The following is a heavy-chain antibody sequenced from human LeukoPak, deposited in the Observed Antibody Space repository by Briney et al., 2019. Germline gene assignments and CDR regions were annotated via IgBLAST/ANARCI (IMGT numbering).Heavy chain of an antibody. V-gene: IGHV3-48*03. J-gene: IGHJ6*04. D-gene: IGHD2-21*01. Sequence: GGSLRLSCAASGFTFSSYEMNWVRQAPGKGLEWVSYISSSGSTIYYADSVKGRFTISRDNAKNSLYLQMNSLRAEDTAVYYCVRDNGDVVAPLMDVWGKGTTATISS. CDR2: ISSSGSTI. CDR3: VRDNGDVVAPLMDV. CDR1: GFTFSSYE.